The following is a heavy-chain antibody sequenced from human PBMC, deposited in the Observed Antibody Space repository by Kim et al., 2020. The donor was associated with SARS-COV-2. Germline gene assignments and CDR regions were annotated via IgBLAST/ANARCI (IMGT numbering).Heavy chain of an antibody. CDR3: ASPVKNSSGLYFYGMDV. D-gene: IGHD6-19*01. V-gene: IGHV3-74*01. Sequence: GGSLRLSCAASGFTFSSYWMHWVRQAPGKGLVWVSRINSDGSDTHYADSVKGRFTISRDNAKNTVHLLMNNLRAEDTAVYYCASPVKNSSGLYFYGMDVWGQGTTVTVSS. J-gene: IGHJ6*02. CDR2: INSDGSDT. CDR1: GFTFSSYW.